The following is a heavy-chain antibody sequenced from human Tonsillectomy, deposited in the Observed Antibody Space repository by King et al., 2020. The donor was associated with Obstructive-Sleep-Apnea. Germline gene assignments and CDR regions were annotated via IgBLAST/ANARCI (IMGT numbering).Heavy chain of an antibody. Sequence: VQLVESGGGLVQPGGSLRLSCAASGFTFSSYSMNWVRQAPGKGLEWGSYISSSISTIYYADSVKGRFTISRDNAKNSLYLQMNSLRAEDTAVYYCARDSSFTSFGAVYEAMDVWGQGTTVTVSS. CDR1: GFTFSSYS. J-gene: IGHJ6*02. V-gene: IGHV3-48*04. D-gene: IGHD3-3*01. CDR3: ARDSSFTSFGAVYEAMDV. CDR2: ISSSISTI.